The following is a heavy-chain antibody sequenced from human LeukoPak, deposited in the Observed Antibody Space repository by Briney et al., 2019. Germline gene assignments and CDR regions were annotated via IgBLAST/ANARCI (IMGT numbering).Heavy chain of an antibody. Sequence: SETLSLTCTVSGVSISIYYWSWIRQPPGKGLEWIGYIYNSGSTSYNPSLKSRATISADTSKNQFSLKLSSVTAADTAVYYCVRDRELNYWGQGTLITVSS. CDR3: VRDRELNY. V-gene: IGHV4-59*01. CDR2: IYNSGST. J-gene: IGHJ4*02. D-gene: IGHD1-7*01. CDR1: GVSISIYY.